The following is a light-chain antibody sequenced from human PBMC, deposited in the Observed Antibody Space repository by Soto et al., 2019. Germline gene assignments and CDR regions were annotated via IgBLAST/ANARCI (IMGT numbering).Light chain of an antibody. Sequence: AIQMTQSPSSLSASVGDRVTITCRASQGIRNDLGWYQDKPGKATKLLIYAASSLQPGVPSRFSGSGSGTDFTLTITSLQPEDFATYYCLQDYNYPRTFGQGTKVEIK. CDR2: AAS. CDR1: QGIRND. J-gene: IGKJ1*01. CDR3: LQDYNYPRT. V-gene: IGKV1-6*01.